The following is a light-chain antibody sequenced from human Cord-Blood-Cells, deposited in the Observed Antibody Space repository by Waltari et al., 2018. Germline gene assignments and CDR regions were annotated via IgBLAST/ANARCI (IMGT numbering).Light chain of an antibody. J-gene: IGKJ4*01. CDR1: QDISNY. CDR2: DAS. CDR3: QQYDNLLS. Sequence: DIQMTQYPSSLSASVGYRVTITCQASQDISNYLNWYPQKPGKAPKLLIYDASNLETGVPSRFSGSGSGTDFTFTISSLQPEDIATYYCQQYDNLLSFGGGTKVEIK. V-gene: IGKV1-33*01.